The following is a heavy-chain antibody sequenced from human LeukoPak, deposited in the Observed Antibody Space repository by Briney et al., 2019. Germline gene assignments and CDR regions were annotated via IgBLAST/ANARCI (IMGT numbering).Heavy chain of an antibody. Sequence: ASVKVSCKASGGTFSSYAISWVRQAPGQGLEWMGRIIPIFGTANYAQKFQGRVTITTDESTSTAYMELSSLRSEDTAVYYCARDTFFSCSSTSCSDYWGQGTLVTVSS. J-gene: IGHJ4*02. D-gene: IGHD2-2*01. CDR2: IIPIFGTA. V-gene: IGHV1-69*05. CDR3: ARDTFFSCSSTSCSDY. CDR1: GGTFSSYA.